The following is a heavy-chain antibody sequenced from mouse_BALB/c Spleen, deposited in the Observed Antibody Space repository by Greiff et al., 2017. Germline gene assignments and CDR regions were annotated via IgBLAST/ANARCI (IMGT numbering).Heavy chain of an antibody. V-gene: IGHV1S81*02. Sequence: VQLQQPGAELVKPGASVKLSCKASGYTFTSYWMHWVKQRPGQGLEWIGEINPSNGRINYNEKFKSKATLTVDKSSSTAYMQLSSLTSEDSAVYYCARSDYRYDSAWFAYWGQGTLVTVSA. J-gene: IGHJ3*01. D-gene: IGHD2-12*01. CDR1: GYTFTSYW. CDR3: ARSDYRYDSAWFAY. CDR2: INPSNGRI.